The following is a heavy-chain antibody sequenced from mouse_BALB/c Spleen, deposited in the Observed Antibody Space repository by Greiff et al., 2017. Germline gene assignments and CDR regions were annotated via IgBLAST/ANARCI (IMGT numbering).Heavy chain of an antibody. J-gene: IGHJ1*01. Sequence: QVQLKESGPGLVAPSQSLSITCTVSGFSLTSYGVHWVRQPPGKGLEWLGVIWAGGSTNYNSALMSRLSISKDNSKSQVFLKMNSLQTDDTAMYYCARGLYGNYWYFDVWGAGTTVTVSS. V-gene: IGHV2-9*02. CDR2: IWAGGST. CDR1: GFSLTSYG. D-gene: IGHD2-1*01. CDR3: ARGLYGNYWYFDV.